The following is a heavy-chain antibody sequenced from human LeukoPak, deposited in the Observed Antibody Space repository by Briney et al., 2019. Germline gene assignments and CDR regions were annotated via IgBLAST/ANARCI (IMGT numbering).Heavy chain of an antibody. D-gene: IGHD2-2*01. CDR1: GGTFTSYA. CDR2: IIPIFGTA. J-gene: IGHJ1*01. CDR3: ARGGDIVVVPAAMIPRYLNGDYQRAEYFQH. Sequence: ASVKVSFKGSGGTFTSYAISWVRQPPGQGLEWMGGIIPIFGTANYAQKFQGRVMITADESTSTAYMELSSLRSEDTAVYYCARGGDIVVVPAAMIPRYLNGDYQRAEYFQHWGQGTLVTVSS. V-gene: IGHV1-69*13.